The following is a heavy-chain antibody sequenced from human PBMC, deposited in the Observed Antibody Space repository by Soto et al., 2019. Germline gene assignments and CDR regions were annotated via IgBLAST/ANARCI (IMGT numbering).Heavy chain of an antibody. J-gene: IGHJ5*02. V-gene: IGHV3-48*02. CDR3: AREGGSLNWFDP. D-gene: IGHD1-26*01. Sequence: HPGGSLRLSCAASGFTVSSNYMSWVRQAPGKGLEWVSYISSSSSTIYYADSVKGRFTISRDNAKNSLYLQMNSLRDEDTAVYYCAREGGSLNWFDPWGQGTLVTVS. CDR2: ISSSSSTI. CDR1: GFTVSSNY.